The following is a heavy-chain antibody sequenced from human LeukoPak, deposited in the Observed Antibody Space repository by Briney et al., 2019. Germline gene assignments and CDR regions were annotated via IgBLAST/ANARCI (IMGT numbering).Heavy chain of an antibody. CDR3: ARDLGYSGGWYVLGY. D-gene: IGHD6-19*01. CDR2: INPNSGGT. CDR1: GYTFTGYY. J-gene: IGHJ4*02. Sequence: GASVKVSCKASGYTFTGYYMHWVRQAPGQGLEWMGRINPNSGGTNYAQKFQGRVTMTRDTSISTAYMELSRLRSDDTAVYYCARDLGYSGGWYVLGYWGQGTLVTVSS. V-gene: IGHV1-2*06.